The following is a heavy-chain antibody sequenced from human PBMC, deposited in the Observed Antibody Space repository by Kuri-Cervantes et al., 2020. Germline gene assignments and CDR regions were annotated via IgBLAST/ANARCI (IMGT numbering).Heavy chain of an antibody. J-gene: IGHJ4*02. CDR2: INHSGST. CDR3: ARLRFGELLSFDS. Sequence: SQTLSLTCAVYGGSFSGYYWSWIRQPPGKGLEWTGEINHSGSTNYNPSLKSRVAISVDTSKNQFSLKLSSVTAADTAVYYCARLRFGELLSFDSWGQGTLVTVSS. CDR1: GGSFSGYY. V-gene: IGHV4-34*01. D-gene: IGHD3-10*01.